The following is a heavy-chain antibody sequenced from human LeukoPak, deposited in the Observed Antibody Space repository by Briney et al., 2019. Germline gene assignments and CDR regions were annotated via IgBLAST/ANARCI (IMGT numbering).Heavy chain of an antibody. D-gene: IGHD6-19*01. Sequence: PGGSLRLSCAGSGFTLSSHSMNWVRQAPGKGLEWVSSISSSSSYIYYADSVKGRFTISRDNARNSLYLQMNSLRAEDTAVYYCAREAVAGFGIYYYMDVWGKGTTVTVSS. V-gene: IGHV3-21*01. CDR3: AREAVAGFGIYYYMDV. CDR1: GFTLSSHS. CDR2: ISSSSSYI. J-gene: IGHJ6*03.